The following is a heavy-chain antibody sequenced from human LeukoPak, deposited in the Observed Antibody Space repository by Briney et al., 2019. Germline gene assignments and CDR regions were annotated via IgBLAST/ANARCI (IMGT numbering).Heavy chain of an antibody. Sequence: ASVKVSCKASGYTFTSYYMHWVRQAPGQGLEWMGIINPSGGSTSYAQKFQGRVTMTRDTSTSTVYMEPSSLRSEDTAVYYCARGVLGYCSSTSCYEGFDPWGQGTLVTVSS. CDR2: INPSGGST. D-gene: IGHD2-2*01. CDR3: ARGVLGYCSSTSCYEGFDP. CDR1: GYTFTSYY. J-gene: IGHJ5*02. V-gene: IGHV1-46*01.